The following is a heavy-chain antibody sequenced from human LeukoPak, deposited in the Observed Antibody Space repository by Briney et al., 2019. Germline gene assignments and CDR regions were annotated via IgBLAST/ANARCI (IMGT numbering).Heavy chain of an antibody. D-gene: IGHD3-22*01. Sequence: SETLSLTCAVYGGSFSGYYWSWIRQPPGKGLEWIGEINHSGSTNYNPSLKSRVTISVDTSQNQFSLKLSSVTAADTAVYYCARRRGYYYDYWGQGTLATVSS. CDR3: ARRRGYYYDY. V-gene: IGHV4-34*01. J-gene: IGHJ4*02. CDR1: GGSFSGYY. CDR2: INHSGST.